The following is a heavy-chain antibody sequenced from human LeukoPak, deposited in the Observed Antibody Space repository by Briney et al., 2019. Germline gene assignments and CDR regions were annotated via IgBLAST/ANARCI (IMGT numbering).Heavy chain of an antibody. V-gene: IGHV3-7*05. J-gene: IGHJ5*01. Sequence: GGYLRLSCAASGFIFSSYWMTWVRQAPGKGLEWVANIKQDGTETYYVDSLKGRFTISRDNAKNSLYLQLNSLRAEDTAVYYCARAPTVTTRVFASWGQGTLVTVSS. CDR3: ARAPTVTTRVFAS. D-gene: IGHD4-17*01. CDR1: GFIFSSYW. CDR2: IKQDGTET.